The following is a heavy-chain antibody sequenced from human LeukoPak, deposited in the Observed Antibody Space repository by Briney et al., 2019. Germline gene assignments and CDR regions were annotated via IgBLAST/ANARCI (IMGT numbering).Heavy chain of an antibody. V-gene: IGHV1-2*02. CDR2: INPNSGGT. Sequence: ASVKVCCKASGYTFTGYYMHWVRQAPGQGVEWMGWINPNSGGTNYAQKFQGRVTMTRDTSISTAYMELSRLRSDDTAVYYCAKVGPSSSWPFDYWGQGTLVTVSS. CDR1: GYTFTGYY. CDR3: AKVGPSSSWPFDY. J-gene: IGHJ4*02. D-gene: IGHD6-13*01.